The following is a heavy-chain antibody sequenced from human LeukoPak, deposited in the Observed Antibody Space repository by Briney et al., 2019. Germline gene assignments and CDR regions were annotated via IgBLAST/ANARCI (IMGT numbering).Heavy chain of an antibody. Sequence: PGGSLRLSCAASGFTFSSYAMHWVRQAPGKGLEWVAVISYDGSNKYYADSVKGRFTISRDNSKNTLYLQMDNLRVDDTAVYYCARDLSAAYDFWGQGILVTVSS. V-gene: IGHV3-30-3*01. CDR3: ARDLSAAYDF. CDR1: GFTFSSYA. D-gene: IGHD2-21*01. J-gene: IGHJ4*02. CDR2: ISYDGSNK.